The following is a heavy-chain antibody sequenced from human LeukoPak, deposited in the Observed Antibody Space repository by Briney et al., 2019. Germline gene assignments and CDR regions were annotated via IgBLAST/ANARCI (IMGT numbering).Heavy chain of an antibody. J-gene: IGHJ6*03. D-gene: IGHD3-10*01. Sequence: PSGTLSLTCAVSGGSISSSNWWSWVRQPPGKGLEWIGEIYHSGSTNYNPSLKSRVTMSVDTSKNQFSLKLSSVTAADTAVYYCARQGGLLWFGELSDYYMDVWGKGTTVTISS. V-gene: IGHV4-4*02. CDR1: GGSISSSNW. CDR2: IYHSGST. CDR3: ARQGGLLWFGELSDYYMDV.